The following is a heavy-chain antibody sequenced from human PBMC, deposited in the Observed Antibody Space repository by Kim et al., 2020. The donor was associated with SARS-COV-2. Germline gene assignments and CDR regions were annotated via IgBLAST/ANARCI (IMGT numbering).Heavy chain of an antibody. CDR1: GGSFSDYY. V-gene: IGHV4-34*01. CDR2: INHSGET. D-gene: IGHD5-18*01. J-gene: IGHJ4*02. CDR3: AGFSGYKKGPSDFAY. Sequence: SETLSLTCAVYGGSFSDYYWSWIRQPPGKGLEWIGEINHSGETNYKSSLKSRVTVSVDTSKNQLSLKLNSVTAADTAVYFCAGFSGYKKGPSDFAYWGQGTLVTVSS.